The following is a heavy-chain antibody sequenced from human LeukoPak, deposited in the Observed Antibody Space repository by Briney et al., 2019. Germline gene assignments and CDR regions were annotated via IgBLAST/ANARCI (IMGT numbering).Heavy chain of an antibody. D-gene: IGHD1-26*01. CDR1: GGSISSSSYY. CDR2: IYYSGST. V-gene: IGHV4-39*01. Sequence: SETLSLTCTVSGGSISSSSYYWGWIRQPPGKGLEWIGSIYYSGSTYYNPSLKSRFTISVDTSKNQFSLKLSSVTAADTAVYYCARQGWELYYFDYWGQGTLVTVSS. J-gene: IGHJ4*02. CDR3: ARQGWELYYFDY.